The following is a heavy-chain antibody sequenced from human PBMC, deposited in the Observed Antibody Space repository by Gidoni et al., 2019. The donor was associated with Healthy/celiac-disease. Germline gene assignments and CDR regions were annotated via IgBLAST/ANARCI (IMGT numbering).Heavy chain of an antibody. Sequence: EVQLVESGGGLVQPGGSLRLCCSACGFTFSSYAMHWVRQAPGKGLEYVSAISSNGGSTYYADSVKGRFTISRDNSKNTLYLQMSSLRAEDTAVYYCVKDLVIHGVHIFDYWGQGTLVTVSS. J-gene: IGHJ4*02. V-gene: IGHV3-64D*06. D-gene: IGHD3-22*01. CDR2: ISSNGGST. CDR3: VKDLVIHGVHIFDY. CDR1: GFTFSSYA.